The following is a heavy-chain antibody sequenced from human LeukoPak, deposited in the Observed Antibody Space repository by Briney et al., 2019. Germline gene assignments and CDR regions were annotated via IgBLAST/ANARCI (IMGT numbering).Heavy chain of an antibody. CDR2: MNPNSGNT. CDR1: GYTFTSYD. Sequence: ASVKVSCKASGYTFTSYDINWVRQATGQGLEWMGWMNPNSGNTGYAQKFQGRVTMIRNTSISTAYMELSSLRSEDTAVYYCARVTVTTDYYYYYGMDVWGQGTTVTVSS. J-gene: IGHJ6*02. CDR3: ARVTVTTDYYYYYGMDV. D-gene: IGHD4-17*01. V-gene: IGHV1-8*01.